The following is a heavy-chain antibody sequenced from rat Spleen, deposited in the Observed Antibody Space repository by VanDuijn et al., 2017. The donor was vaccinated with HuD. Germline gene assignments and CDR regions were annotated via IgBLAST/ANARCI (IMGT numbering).Heavy chain of an antibody. CDR3: ARRDYSGGFDY. J-gene: IGHJ2*01. CDR2: IWAGGST. V-gene: IGHV2-72*01. D-gene: IGHD1-1*01. CDR1: GFSLTSNG. Sequence: QVQLKESGPGLMQPSETLSLTCTVSGFSLTSNGVGWVRQPLGKGLVWMGTIWAGGSTNYNSAVQSRLSISRDTSKSQVFLKMNSLQPEDTGTYYCARRDYSGGFDYWGQGVMVTVSS.